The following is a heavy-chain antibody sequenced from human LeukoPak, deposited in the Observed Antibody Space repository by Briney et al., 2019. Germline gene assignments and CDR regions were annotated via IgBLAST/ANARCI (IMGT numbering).Heavy chain of an antibody. J-gene: IGHJ5*02. CDR2: IYTSGST. CDR3: ARGPRSIAVAGREVHWFDP. Sequence: SQTLSLTCTVSGGSISSGSYYWSWIRQPAGKGLEWIGRIYTSGSTNYNPSLKSRVTISVDTSKNQFSLRLSSVTAADTAVYYCARGPRSIAVAGREVHWFDPWGQGTLVTVSS. D-gene: IGHD6-19*01. V-gene: IGHV4-61*02. CDR1: GGSISSGSYY.